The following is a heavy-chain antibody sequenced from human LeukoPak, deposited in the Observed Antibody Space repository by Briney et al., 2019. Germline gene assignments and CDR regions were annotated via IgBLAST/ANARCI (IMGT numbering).Heavy chain of an antibody. CDR2: ISSSSSYI. CDR1: GCTCSRYS. J-gene: IGHJ4*02. V-gene: IGHV3-21*01. D-gene: IGHD3-10*01. Sequence: GGALRLACAASGCTCSRYSMNWVRQAAGKGLDWVSSISSSSSYIYYAGSVKGRFTISRDKANNSLYLQMNSLRAEDTAVYYCASHSGYWGQGTLVTVSS. CDR3: ASHSGY.